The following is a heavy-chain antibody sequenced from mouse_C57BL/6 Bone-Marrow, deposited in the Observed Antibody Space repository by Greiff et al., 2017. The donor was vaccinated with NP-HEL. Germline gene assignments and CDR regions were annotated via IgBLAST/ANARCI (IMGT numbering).Heavy chain of an antibody. J-gene: IGHJ4*01. Sequence: EVMLVESGGGLVKPGGSLKLSCAASGFTFSDYGMHWVRQAPEKGLEWVAYISSGSSTIYYADTVKGRFTISRDNATNTLFLQMTSLRSEDTAMYYCAKRSYYSNPSYAMDYWGQGTSVTVSS. CDR2: ISSGSSTI. CDR1: GFTFSDYG. V-gene: IGHV5-17*01. D-gene: IGHD2-5*01. CDR3: AKRSYYSNPSYAMDY.